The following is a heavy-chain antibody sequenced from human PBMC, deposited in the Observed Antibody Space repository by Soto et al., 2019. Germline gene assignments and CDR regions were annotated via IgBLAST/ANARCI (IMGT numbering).Heavy chain of an antibody. CDR2: ISGYNGNT. V-gene: IGHV1-18*01. Sequence: GASVKVSCKTSGYTFFSYGISWVRQAPGQGLEWMGWISGYNGNTNYAQKFQARVTMTADTSTRTAYMELRSLRSDDTALYYCARKSSSSSWFDPWGQGTLVTGSS. D-gene: IGHD6-6*01. J-gene: IGHJ5*02. CDR1: GYTFFSYG. CDR3: ARKSSSSSWFDP.